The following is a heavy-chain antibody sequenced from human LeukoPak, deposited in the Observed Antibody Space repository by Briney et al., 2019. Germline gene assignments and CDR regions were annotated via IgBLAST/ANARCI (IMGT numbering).Heavy chain of an antibody. CDR3: AREGWGNYYMDV. Sequence: ASMKASCKASGYAFSGSYLHWVRQAPGQGLEWMGWINPKSGGTNYAQKFQGRVTMTRDTSINTGYMELSGLTFDDTALYYCAREGWGNYYMDVWGNGTTVTVSS. V-gene: IGHV1-2*02. CDR1: GYAFSGSY. D-gene: IGHD2-8*02. J-gene: IGHJ6*03. CDR2: INPKSGGT.